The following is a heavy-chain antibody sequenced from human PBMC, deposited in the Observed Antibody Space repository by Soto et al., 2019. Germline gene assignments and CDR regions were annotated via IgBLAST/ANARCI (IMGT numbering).Heavy chain of an antibody. CDR1: GGSISSGGYY. Sequence: SETLSLTCTVSGGSISSGGYYWSWIRQHPGKGLEWIGYIYYSGSTYYNPSLKSRVTISVDTSKNQFSLKLSSVTAADTAVYYCARDFLAYSDERQQLAHQNWFDPWGQGTLVTVSS. D-gene: IGHD6-13*01. CDR3: ARDFLAYSDERQQLAHQNWFDP. V-gene: IGHV4-31*03. J-gene: IGHJ5*02. CDR2: IYYSGST.